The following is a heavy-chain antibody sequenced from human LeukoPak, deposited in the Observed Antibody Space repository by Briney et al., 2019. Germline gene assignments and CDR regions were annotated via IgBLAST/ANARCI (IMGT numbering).Heavy chain of an antibody. V-gene: IGHV6-1*01. D-gene: IGHD5-24*01. Sequence: SQTLSLTCAISGDSVSSNRVAWNWIRQSPSRGLEWLGRTYYRLKWYTDYAISVKSRITINPDTSKNQFSLQLNSVSPEDTAVFYCARQGPTWPFDYWGQGIQVTVSS. J-gene: IGHJ4*02. CDR2: TYYRLKWYT. CDR3: ARQGPTWPFDY. CDR1: GDSVSSNRVA.